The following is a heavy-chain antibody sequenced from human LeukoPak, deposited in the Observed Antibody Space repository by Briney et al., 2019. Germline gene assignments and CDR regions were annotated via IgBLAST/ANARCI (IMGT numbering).Heavy chain of an antibody. CDR1: GGSISSYY. D-gene: IGHD3-9*01. V-gene: IGHV4-59*01. CDR2: IHYSGCT. Sequence: NASETLSLTCTVSGGSISSYYWSWIRQPPGKGLEWIGYIHYSGCTNYNPSLKSRVTISVDTSKNQFSLKLSSVTAADTAVYYCARDRGHYDILTGYYPAGAFDIWGQGTMVTVSS. J-gene: IGHJ3*02. CDR3: ARDRGHYDILTGYYPAGAFDI.